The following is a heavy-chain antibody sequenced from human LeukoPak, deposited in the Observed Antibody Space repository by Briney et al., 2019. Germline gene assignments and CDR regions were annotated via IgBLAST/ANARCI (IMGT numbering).Heavy chain of an antibody. CDR3: ASRNYYGSGSYYTNYFDY. D-gene: IGHD3-10*01. CDR1: GGSISSSIYY. V-gene: IGHV4-39*07. CDR2: IYYSGST. Sequence: SETLSLTCTVSGGSISSSIYYWGWIRQSPGKGLEWIGSIYYSGSTYYNPSLKSRVTISVDTSKNQFSLKLSSVTAADTAVYYCASRNYYGSGSYYTNYFDYWGQGTLVTVSS. J-gene: IGHJ4*02.